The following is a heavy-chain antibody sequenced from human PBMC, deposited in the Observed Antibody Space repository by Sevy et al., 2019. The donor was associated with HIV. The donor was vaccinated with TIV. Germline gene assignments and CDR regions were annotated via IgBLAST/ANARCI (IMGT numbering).Heavy chain of an antibody. CDR2: IYYNGHI. V-gene: IGHV4-59*08. CDR1: GGSITSLY. D-gene: IGHD1-26*01. CDR3: AGGNAWGRGYS. J-gene: IGHJ4*02. Sequence: SETLSLTCTVSGGSITSLYWNWIRQPPGKGLEWIANIYYNGHINYNPSLKSRVTLSLETSKNQFSLRRSSVTAADTAMYYCAGGNAWGRGYSWGQGTLVTVSS.